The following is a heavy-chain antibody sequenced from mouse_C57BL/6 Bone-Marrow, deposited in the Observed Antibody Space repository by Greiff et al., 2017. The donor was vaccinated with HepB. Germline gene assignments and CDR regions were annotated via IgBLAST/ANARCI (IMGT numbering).Heavy chain of an antibody. CDR2: ISNLAYSI. D-gene: IGHD2-10*02. Sequence: EVKLMESGGGLVQPGGSLKLSCAASGFTFSDYGMAWVRQAPRKGPEWVAFISNLAYSIYYADTVTGRFTISRENAKNTLYLEMSSLRSEDTAMYNSARDPSEYEGVAYWGEGSLGTVSA. CDR3: ARDPSEYEGVAY. CDR1: GFTFSDYG. V-gene: IGHV5-15*01. J-gene: IGHJ3*01.